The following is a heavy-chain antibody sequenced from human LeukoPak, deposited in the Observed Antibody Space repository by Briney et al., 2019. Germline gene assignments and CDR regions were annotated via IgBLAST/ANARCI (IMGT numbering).Heavy chain of an antibody. Sequence: GGSLRLSCAASGLTFSTYTMNWVRQAPGKGLEWVSSISSSSSYLYYADSVKGRFTISRDNAKNSLYLQMNSLRAEDTAVYYCARGTSGSAYWGQGTLVTVSS. CDR3: ARGTSGSAY. D-gene: IGHD1-26*01. CDR2: ISSSSSYL. V-gene: IGHV3-21*01. J-gene: IGHJ4*02. CDR1: GLTFSTYT.